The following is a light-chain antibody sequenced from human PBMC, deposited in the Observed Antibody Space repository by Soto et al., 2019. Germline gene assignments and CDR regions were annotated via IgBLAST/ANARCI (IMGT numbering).Light chain of an antibody. CDR1: QSVSSN. V-gene: IGKV3-11*01. CDR2: GAS. CDR3: QQRSDWPPIT. J-gene: IGKJ5*01. Sequence: ETVMTQSPATLSVSPGEKATLSRKASQSVSSNLARYQQKPGQAPRLLIYGASTRATSIPARFSGSGSGTDFTLTISSLEPEDFAVYFCQQRSDWPPITFGQGTRLENK.